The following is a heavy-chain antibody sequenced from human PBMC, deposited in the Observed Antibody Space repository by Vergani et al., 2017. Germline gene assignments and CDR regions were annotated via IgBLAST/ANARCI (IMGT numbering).Heavy chain of an antibody. CDR2: INPNSGGT. Sequence: QVQLVQSGAEVKKPGASVKVSCKASGYTFTSYGISWVRQAPGQGLEWMGWINPNSGGTNYAQKFQGRVTMTRDTSISTAYMELSRLRSDDTAVYYCARDLDIVVVPAAIIRVPFESDPWGQGTLVTVSS. CDR1: GYTFTSYG. V-gene: IGHV1-2*02. CDR3: ARDLDIVVVPAAIIRVPFESDP. J-gene: IGHJ5*02. D-gene: IGHD2-2*03.